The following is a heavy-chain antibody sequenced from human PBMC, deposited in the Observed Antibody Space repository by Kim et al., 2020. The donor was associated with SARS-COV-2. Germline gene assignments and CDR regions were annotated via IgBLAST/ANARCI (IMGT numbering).Heavy chain of an antibody. J-gene: IGHJ4*02. D-gene: IGHD3-10*01. CDR1: GDSISTSPYY. CDR2: YYNSGST. CDR3: ARLSRNSGMVDY. Sequence: SETLSLTCTVSGDSISTSPYYWGWIRQSPGTGLQCIGTYYNSGSTYYNPSLRGRLTVSADRSKNQFSLNLNSVTAADTAVYYCARLSRNSGMVDYWGQGTLVSGSS. V-gene: IGHV4-39*01.